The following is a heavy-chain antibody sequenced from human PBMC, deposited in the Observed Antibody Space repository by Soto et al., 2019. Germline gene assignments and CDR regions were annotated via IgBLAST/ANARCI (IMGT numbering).Heavy chain of an antibody. J-gene: IGHJ5*02. CDR3: ARHGDTGSLRTWFDL. CDR1: GGSISSRNRY. CDR2: TYESGSS. V-gene: IGHV4-39*01. Sequence: SETLSLTCTVSGGSISSRNRYWGWLRQPPGRGLEWIGSTYESGSSDYNPSLKSRVTMSVDMSKNQFSLKINSVTAADTAMYFCARHGDTGSLRTWFDLWGQRTLVTVSS. D-gene: IGHD1-26*01.